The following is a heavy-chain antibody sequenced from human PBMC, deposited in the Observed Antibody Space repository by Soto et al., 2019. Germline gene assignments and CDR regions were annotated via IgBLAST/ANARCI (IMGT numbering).Heavy chain of an antibody. CDR1: GFTFSSYA. V-gene: IGHV3-23*01. CDR3: AKVLESIAARHNPLYYYYGMDV. D-gene: IGHD6-6*01. Sequence: EVQLLESGGGLVQPGGSLRLSCAASGFTFSSYAMSWVRQAPGKGLEWVSAISGSGGSTYYADSVKGRFTISRDNSKNTLYLQMNSLRAEDTAVYYCAKVLESIAARHNPLYYYYGMDVWGEGTTVTVSS. CDR2: ISGSGGST. J-gene: IGHJ6*04.